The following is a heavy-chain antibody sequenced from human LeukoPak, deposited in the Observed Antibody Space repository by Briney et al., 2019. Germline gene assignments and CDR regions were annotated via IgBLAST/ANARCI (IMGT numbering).Heavy chain of an antibody. CDR2: IYLGDSDT. V-gene: IGHV5-51*01. D-gene: IGHD3-3*01. CDR3: ARDFTRSYDSGNWFDP. J-gene: IGHJ5*02. Sequence: GESLKISCKGSGYSFTSYWIGWVRQMPGKGLEWMGIIYLGDSDTRYSPSFQGQVTISADKSISTAYLQWSSLKASDTAMYYCARDFTRSYDSGNWFDPWGQGTLVTVSS. CDR1: GYSFTSYW.